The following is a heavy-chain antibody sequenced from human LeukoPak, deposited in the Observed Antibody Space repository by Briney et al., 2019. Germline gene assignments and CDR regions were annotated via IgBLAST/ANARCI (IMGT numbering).Heavy chain of an antibody. Sequence: GGSLRLSCAASGFTFSSYAMSWVRQAPGKGLEWVSAISGSGGSTYYADSVKDRFTVSRDNSENTLFLQMNSLRVEDTAVYYCTRDGSGSQGFWGQGTLVTVSS. CDR1: GFTFSSYA. J-gene: IGHJ4*02. CDR2: ISGSGGST. D-gene: IGHD3-10*01. V-gene: IGHV3-23*01. CDR3: TRDGSGSQGF.